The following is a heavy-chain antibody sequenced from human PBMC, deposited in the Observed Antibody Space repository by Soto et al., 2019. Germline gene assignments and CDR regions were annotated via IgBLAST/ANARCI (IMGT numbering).Heavy chain of an antibody. V-gene: IGHV4-4*07. J-gene: IGHJ4*02. CDR2: IYNSGII. Sequence: KASETLSLTCSVFGDSISRYYWSWIRQPAGKGLEFIGRIYNSGIINYNPSLESRVTMSVDPSKNQISLQLSSATAADRAMYYCARGPYCGEECYFAYWGQGTLVTVST. D-gene: IGHD3-10*01. CDR3: ARGPYCGEECYFAY. CDR1: GDSISRYY.